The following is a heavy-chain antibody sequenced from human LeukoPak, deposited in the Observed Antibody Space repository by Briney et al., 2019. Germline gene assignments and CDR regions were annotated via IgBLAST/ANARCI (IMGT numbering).Heavy chain of an antibody. CDR2: ISYEGTNK. CDR3: ATDSRYIVVVPSAIPPNYYLDY. Sequence: GRSLRLSCAASGFTFSSYAMHWVRQAPGKGLEWVAVISYEGTNKYYADSVRGRFTISRDNSKKTLYLQMNSLRAEDTAVYYCATDSRYIVVVPSAIPPNYYLDYWGQGTLVTVSS. CDR1: GFTFSSYA. J-gene: IGHJ4*02. D-gene: IGHD2-2*01. V-gene: IGHV3-30-3*01.